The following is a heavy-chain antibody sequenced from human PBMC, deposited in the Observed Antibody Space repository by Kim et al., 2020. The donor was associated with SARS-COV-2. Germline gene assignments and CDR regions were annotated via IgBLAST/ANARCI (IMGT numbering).Heavy chain of an antibody. Sequence: SVKVSCKASGGTFSSYAISWVRQAPGQGLEWMGGIIPIFGTANYAQKFQGRVTITADESTSTAYMELSSLRSEDTAVYYCARDHLPPRYSYGRPPYYYGMDVWGQGTTVTVSS. D-gene: IGHD5-18*01. CDR3: ARDHLPPRYSYGRPPYYYGMDV. CDR2: IIPIFGTA. V-gene: IGHV1-69*13. J-gene: IGHJ6*02. CDR1: GGTFSSYA.